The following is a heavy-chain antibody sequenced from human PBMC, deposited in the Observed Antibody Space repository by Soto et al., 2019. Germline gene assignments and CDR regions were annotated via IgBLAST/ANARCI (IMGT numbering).Heavy chain of an antibody. CDR1: GGSISSYY. Sequence: SETLSLTCTVSGGSISSYYWSWIRQPPGKGLEWIGYIYYSGSTNYNPSLKSRVTISVDTSKNQFSLKLSSVTAADTAVYYCAREIGSVDYWGQGTLVTVSS. CDR2: IYYSGST. D-gene: IGHD6-25*01. V-gene: IGHV4-59*01. J-gene: IGHJ4*02. CDR3: AREIGSVDY.